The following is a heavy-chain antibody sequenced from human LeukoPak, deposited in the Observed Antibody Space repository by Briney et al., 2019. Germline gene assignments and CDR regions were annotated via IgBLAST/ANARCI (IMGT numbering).Heavy chain of an antibody. D-gene: IGHD3-3*01. CDR3: ARDRGDPTYYDFWSGYYRGYYYYYMDV. J-gene: IGHJ6*03. V-gene: IGHV4-59*01. Sequence: SETLSLTCTVSGGSITNYYWSWIRQPPGKGLEWIGFSYYNGNTNYNPSLKSRVTISVDTSKNQFSLKLSSVTAADTAVYYCARDRGDPTYYDFWSGYYRGYYYYYMDVWGKGTTVTVSS. CDR2: SYYNGNT. CDR1: GGSITNYY.